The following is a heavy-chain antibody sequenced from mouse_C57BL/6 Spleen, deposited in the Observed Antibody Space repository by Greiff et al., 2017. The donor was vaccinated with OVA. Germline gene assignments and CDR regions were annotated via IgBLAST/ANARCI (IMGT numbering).Heavy chain of an antibody. CDR1: GYTFTSYW. J-gene: IGHJ1*03. Sequence: QVQLQQPGAELVRPGSSVKLSCKASGYTFTSYWMHWVKQRPIQGLEWIGNIDPSDSETHYNQKFKDKATLTVDKSSSTAYMQLSSLTSEDSAVYYCAREGYYGSSGDVWGTGTTVTVSS. D-gene: IGHD1-1*01. CDR3: AREGYYGSSGDV. V-gene: IGHV1-52*01. CDR2: IDPSDSET.